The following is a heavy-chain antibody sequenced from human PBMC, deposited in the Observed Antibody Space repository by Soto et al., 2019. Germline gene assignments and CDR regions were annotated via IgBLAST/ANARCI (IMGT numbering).Heavy chain of an antibody. V-gene: IGHV1-69*10. CDR2: IIPMVNIT. CDR1: GGSLDSYA. D-gene: IGHD4-17*01. Sequence: SVKVSCKASGGSLDSYAINWVRQAPGQGLEWMGGIIPMVNITKDAQKFQGRVTITADESTSAAYMELSSLRSEDTAIYYCATTVTTPPYYYYHYGMDAWGQGTTVTVSS. J-gene: IGHJ6*02. CDR3: ATTVTTPPYYYYHYGMDA.